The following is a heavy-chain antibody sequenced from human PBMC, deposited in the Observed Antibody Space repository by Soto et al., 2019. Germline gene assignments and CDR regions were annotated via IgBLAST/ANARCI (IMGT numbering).Heavy chain of an antibody. CDR1: GFTFSSYA. V-gene: IGHV3-30-3*01. CDR2: ISYDGSNK. D-gene: IGHD6-13*01. Sequence: QVQLVESGGGVVQPGRSLRLSCAASGFTFSSYAMHWVRQAPGKGLEWVAVISYDGSNKYYADSVKGRFTISRDNSKNTLYLQMNSLRAEDTAVYYCARDSIAAGLTFDHWGQGTLVTVSS. CDR3: ARDSIAAGLTFDH. J-gene: IGHJ4*02.